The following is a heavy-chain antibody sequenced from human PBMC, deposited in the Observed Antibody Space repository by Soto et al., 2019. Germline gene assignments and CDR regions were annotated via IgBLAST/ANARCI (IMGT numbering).Heavy chain of an antibody. D-gene: IGHD5-12*01. Sequence: QVQLVESGGGLVKPGGSLRVSCAASGFTFSDYYMSWIRQAPGKGLEWVSYISSSGSTIYYADSVKGRFTISRDNAKNSLYLQMNSLRAEDTAVYYCARERIVATIAQYYFDYWGQGTLVTVSS. J-gene: IGHJ4*02. V-gene: IGHV3-11*01. CDR3: ARERIVATIAQYYFDY. CDR2: ISSSGSTI. CDR1: GFTFSDYY.